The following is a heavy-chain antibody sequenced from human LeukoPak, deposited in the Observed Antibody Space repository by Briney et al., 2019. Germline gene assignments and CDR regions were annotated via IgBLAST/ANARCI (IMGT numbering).Heavy chain of an antibody. J-gene: IGHJ4*02. Sequence: GRSLRLSCVASGFAFSTYAMHWVRQAPGKGLKWVAFISYDGSNKYADSVKGRFAISRDNSKNTLYLQMSSLRGEDTAVYYCARVDTTMVATIDYWGQGTLVTVPS. CDR3: ARVDTTMVATIDY. V-gene: IGHV3-30*09. CDR1: GFAFSTYA. D-gene: IGHD5-18*01. CDR2: ISYDGSNK.